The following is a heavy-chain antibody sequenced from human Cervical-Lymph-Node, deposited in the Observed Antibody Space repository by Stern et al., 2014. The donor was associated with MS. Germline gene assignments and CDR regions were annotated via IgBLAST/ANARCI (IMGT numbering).Heavy chain of an antibody. CDR1: GGSLSTLD. CDR2: ILPLFSTA. Sequence: QEQLVQSGAEVKRPESSVKVSCKASGGSLSTLDISWVRQAPGQGLEWVGEILPLFSTANYAQKFKGRVTITADESTSTVYMELSSLKSEDTAIYFCARHQAGIAANWGQGTLVTVTS. V-gene: IGHV1-69*01. J-gene: IGHJ4*02. D-gene: IGHD6-13*01. CDR3: ARHQAGIAAN.